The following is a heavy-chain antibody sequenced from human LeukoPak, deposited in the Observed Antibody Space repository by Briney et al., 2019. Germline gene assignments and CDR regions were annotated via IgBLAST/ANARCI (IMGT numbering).Heavy chain of an antibody. CDR3: TTYMVRGVNVY. CDR1: GFTYSNAW. J-gene: IGHJ4*02. V-gene: IGHV3-15*01. D-gene: IGHD3-10*01. Sequence: GGSLRLSCAASGFTYSNAWMSWVRQAPGKGLEWVGRIKSKTDGGTTDYAAPVKGRFTISRDDSKNTLYLQMNSLKTEDTAVYYCTTYMVRGVNVYWGQGTLVTVSS. CDR2: IKSKTDGGTT.